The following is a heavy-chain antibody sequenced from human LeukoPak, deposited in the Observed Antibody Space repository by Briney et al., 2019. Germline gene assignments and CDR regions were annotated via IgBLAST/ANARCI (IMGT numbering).Heavy chain of an antibody. Sequence: QPGGSLRLSCAASGFTFSSYAMSWVRQAPGKGLEWVSAISGSGGSTYYADSVKGRFTISRDNSKNTVYLQVNSLRAEDTAVYYCAKEGGIQLWLPMNYWGQGTLVTVSS. D-gene: IGHD2-21*01. CDR2: ISGSGGST. CDR3: AKEGGIQLWLPMNY. CDR1: GFTFSSYA. J-gene: IGHJ4*02. V-gene: IGHV3-23*01.